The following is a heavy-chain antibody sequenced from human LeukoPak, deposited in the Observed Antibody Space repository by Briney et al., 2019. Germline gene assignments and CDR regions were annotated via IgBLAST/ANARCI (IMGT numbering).Heavy chain of an antibody. J-gene: IGHJ6*02. Sequence: ASVKVSCKASGGTFSSYAISWVRQAPGQGLEWMGRIFPILGIANYAQKFQGRVTITADKSTSTAYMELSSLRSEDTAVYYCAREGGYDYYYGMDVWGQGTTVTVSS. V-gene: IGHV1-69*04. D-gene: IGHD2-15*01. CDR2: IFPILGIA. CDR3: AREGGYDYYYGMDV. CDR1: GGTFSSYA.